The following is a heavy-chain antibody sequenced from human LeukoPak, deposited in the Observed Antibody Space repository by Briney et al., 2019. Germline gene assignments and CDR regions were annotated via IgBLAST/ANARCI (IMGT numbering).Heavy chain of an antibody. V-gene: IGHV4-39*07. Sequence: SETLSLTCTVSGGSISSSSYYWGWIRQPPGKGLEWIGSIYYSGSTYYNPSLKSRLTISVDTSKNQFSLRLSSMTAADTAVYYCARVIKELLWFGELSEYYFDYWGQGTLVTVSS. D-gene: IGHD3-10*01. CDR2: IYYSGST. J-gene: IGHJ4*02. CDR3: ARVIKELLWFGELSEYYFDY. CDR1: GGSISSSSYY.